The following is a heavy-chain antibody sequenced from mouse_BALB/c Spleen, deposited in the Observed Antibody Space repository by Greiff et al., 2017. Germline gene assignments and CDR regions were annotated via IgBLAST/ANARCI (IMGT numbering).Heavy chain of an antibody. CDR3: ARRDYYGSSYEGYCAMDY. J-gene: IGHJ4*01. CDR2: IYPGGGYT. Sequence: QVQLQQSGAELVRPGTSVKISCKASGYTFTNYWLGWVKQRPGHGLEWIGDIYPGGGYTNYNQKFKDKATLTADKSSSTAYLQLSSLTSEDSAVYYCARRDYYGSSYEGYCAMDYWGQGTSVTVSS. CDR1: GYTFTNYW. V-gene: IGHV1-63*01. D-gene: IGHD1-1*01.